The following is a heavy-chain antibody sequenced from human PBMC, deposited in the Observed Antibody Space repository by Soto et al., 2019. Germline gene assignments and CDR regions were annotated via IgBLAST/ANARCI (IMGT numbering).Heavy chain of an antibody. CDR2: ISYDGSNK. D-gene: IGHD3-10*01. CDR3: AKDMERVGELLSDY. J-gene: IGHJ4*02. Sequence: QVQLVESGGGVVQPGRSLRLSCAASGFTFSSYGMHWVRQAPGKGLEWVAAISYDGSNKYYADSVKGRFTISRDNSKNTLYLQMNSLRAEDTAVYYCAKDMERVGELLSDYWGQGTLVTVSS. V-gene: IGHV3-30*18. CDR1: GFTFSSYG.